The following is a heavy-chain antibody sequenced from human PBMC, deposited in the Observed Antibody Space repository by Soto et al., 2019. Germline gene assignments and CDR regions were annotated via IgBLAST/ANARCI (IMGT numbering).Heavy chain of an antibody. CDR1: GYTFTGYY. CDR2: INPSGGST. Sequence: ASVKVSCKASGYTFTGYYMHWVRQAPGQGLEWMGWINPSGGSTSYAQKFQGRVTMTRDTSTSTVYMELSSLRSEDTAVYYCARDVNVRSGWYWDSYYGMDVWGQGTTVTVSS. V-gene: IGHV1-46*01. CDR3: ARDVNVRSGWYWDSYYGMDV. J-gene: IGHJ6*02. D-gene: IGHD1-20*01.